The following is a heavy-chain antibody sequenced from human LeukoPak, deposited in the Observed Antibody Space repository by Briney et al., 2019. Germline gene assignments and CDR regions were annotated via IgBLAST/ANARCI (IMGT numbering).Heavy chain of an antibody. Sequence: SETLSLTCSVSDDSITMYYWTWIWQPPGKGLEWIGYVDHTGITNYNPSLNSRVTISRDTSKNQFSLKLSSVTAADTAVYYCAGDQYYYDSSGYLTFDYWGQGTLVTVSS. CDR1: DDSITMYY. D-gene: IGHD3-22*01. V-gene: IGHV4-59*12. CDR2: VDHTGIT. CDR3: AGDQYYYDSSGYLTFDY. J-gene: IGHJ4*02.